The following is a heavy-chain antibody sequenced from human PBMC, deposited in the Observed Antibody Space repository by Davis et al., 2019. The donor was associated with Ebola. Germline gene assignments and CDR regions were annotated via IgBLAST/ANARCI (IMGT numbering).Heavy chain of an antibody. CDR1: GFTFINYA. Sequence: PGGSLRPSCAASGFTFINYAMHWVRQAPGKGLEWVAVVSHSERERFYGDSVKGRFTISRDNSENTLYLQMNSLTADDTAVYYCARAVFHEVLDYWGQGTPVTVSS. D-gene: IGHD3-3*01. V-gene: IGHV3-30*04. J-gene: IGHJ4*02. CDR3: ARAVFHEVLDY. CDR2: VSHSERER.